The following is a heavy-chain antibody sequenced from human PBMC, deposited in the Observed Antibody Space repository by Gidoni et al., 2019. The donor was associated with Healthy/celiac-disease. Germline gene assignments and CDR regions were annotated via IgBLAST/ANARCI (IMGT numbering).Heavy chain of an antibody. Sequence: QLQLQESGPGLVTPSETLSLTCPVSGGSISSSSYYWGWIRQPPGKGLEWIGSIYYSGSTYYNPSLKSRVTISVDTSKNQFSLKLSSVTAADTAVYYCARHAGRWLSTYFDYWGQGTLVTVSS. D-gene: IGHD2-21*01. CDR3: ARHAGRWLSTYFDY. CDR2: IYYSGST. V-gene: IGHV4-39*01. J-gene: IGHJ4*02. CDR1: GGSISSSSYY.